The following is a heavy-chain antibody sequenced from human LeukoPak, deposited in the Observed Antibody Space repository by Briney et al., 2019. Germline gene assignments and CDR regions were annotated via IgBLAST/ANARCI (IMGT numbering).Heavy chain of an antibody. D-gene: IGHD3-10*01. CDR3: ARDLEAAMVRGVMMVSDY. CDR1: GGTFSSYA. J-gene: IGHJ4*02. V-gene: IGHV1-69*05. Sequence: GASVKVSCKASGGTFSSYAISWVRQAPGQGLEWMGGIIPIFGTANYAQKLQGRITMTTDTSTSTAHMELRRLRSDDTAVYYCARDLEAAMVRGVMMVSDYWGQGTLVTVSS. CDR2: IIPIFGTA.